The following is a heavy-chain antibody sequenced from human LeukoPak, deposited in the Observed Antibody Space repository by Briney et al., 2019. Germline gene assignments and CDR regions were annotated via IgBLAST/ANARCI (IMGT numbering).Heavy chain of an antibody. CDR3: ARDYGDYYLDY. CDR1: GGSISSSSYY. CDR2: IYYSGST. D-gene: IGHD4-17*01. J-gene: IGHJ4*02. V-gene: IGHV4-39*02. Sequence: PSETLSLTCTVSGGSISSSSYYWGWIRQPPGKGLEWIGSIYYSGSTYYNPSLKSRVTISVDTSKNQFSLKLSSVTAADAAVYYCARDYGDYYLDYWGKGTRVTVS.